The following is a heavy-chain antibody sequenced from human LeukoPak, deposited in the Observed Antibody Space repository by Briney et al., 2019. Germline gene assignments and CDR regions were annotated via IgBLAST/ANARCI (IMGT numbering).Heavy chain of an antibody. J-gene: IGHJ6*04. D-gene: IGHD3-10*02. CDR1: GFSFSSYA. V-gene: IGHV3-23*01. CDR3: AELGITMIGGV. Sequence: GGSLRLSCAATGFSFSSYAMNWVRQAPGKGLEWVSTISGSGGSTYYADSVKGRFTISRDNSKNTLFLQMNSLRAEDTAVYYCAELGITMIGGVWGKGTTVTISS. CDR2: ISGSGGST.